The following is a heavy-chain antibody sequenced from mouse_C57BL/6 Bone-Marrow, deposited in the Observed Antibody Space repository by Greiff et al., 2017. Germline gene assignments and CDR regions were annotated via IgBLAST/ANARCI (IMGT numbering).Heavy chain of an antibody. Sequence: EVKVEESGPDLVKPSQSLSLTCTVTGYSITSGYNWHWIRQFPGNKLEWMGYIQYSGSTNYNPSLKSRIAITRDTSKNQFFLQLNAVTTEDTATYYGTRGGSVVPHWYFDVWGAGTTVTVSS. CDR2: IQYSGST. D-gene: IGHD1-1*01. CDR3: TRGGSVVPHWYFDV. V-gene: IGHV3-1*02. CDR1: GYSITSGYN. J-gene: IGHJ1*01.